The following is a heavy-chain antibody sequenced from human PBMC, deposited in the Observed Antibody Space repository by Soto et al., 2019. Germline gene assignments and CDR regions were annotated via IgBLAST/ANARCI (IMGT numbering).Heavy chain of an antibody. CDR2: ISSSSSYI. D-gene: IGHD3-10*01. CDR1: GFTFSSYS. V-gene: IGHV3-21*01. J-gene: IGHJ6*02. CDR3: ARKWFGERNYYYYGMDV. Sequence: GSLRLSCAASGFTFSSYSMNWVRQAPGKGLEWVSSISSSSSYIYYADSVKGRFTISRDNAKNSLYLQMNSLRAEDTAVYYCARKWFGERNYYYYGMDVWGQGTTVTVSS.